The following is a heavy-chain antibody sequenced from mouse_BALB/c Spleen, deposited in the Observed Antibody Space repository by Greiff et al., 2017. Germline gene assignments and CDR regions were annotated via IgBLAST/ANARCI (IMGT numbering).Heavy chain of an antibody. CDR1: GFSLTSYG. D-gene: IGHD2-2*01. CDR2: IWAGGST. V-gene: IGHV2-9*02. Sequence: VHLVESGPGLVAPSQSLSITCTVSGFSLTSYGVHWVRQPPGKGLEWLGVIWAGGSTNYNSALMSRLSISKDNSKSQVFLKMNSLQTDDTAMYYCARGGYEGFAYWGQGTLVTVSA. J-gene: IGHJ3*01. CDR3: ARGGYEGFAY.